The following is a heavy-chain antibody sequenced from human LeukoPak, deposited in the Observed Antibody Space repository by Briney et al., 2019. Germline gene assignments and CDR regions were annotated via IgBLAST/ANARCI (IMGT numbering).Heavy chain of an antibody. CDR1: GFTFSSYG. D-gene: IGHD1-1*01. CDR3: ARDRGVQQPYYFDY. Sequence: GGSLRLSCAASGFTFSSYGMHWVRQAPGKGLEWVAFIRYDGSNKYYADSVKGRFTISRDNSKNTLYLQMNSLRAEDTAVYYCARDRGVQQPYYFDYWGQGTLVTVSS. V-gene: IGHV3-30*02. J-gene: IGHJ4*02. CDR2: IRYDGSNK.